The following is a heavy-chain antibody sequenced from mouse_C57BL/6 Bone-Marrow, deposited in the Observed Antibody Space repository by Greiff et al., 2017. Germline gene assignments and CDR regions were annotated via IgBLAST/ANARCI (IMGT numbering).Heavy chain of an antibody. CDR1: GFTFSSYG. CDR2: ISSGGSYT. Sequence: EVQVVESGGDLVKPGGSLKLSCAASGFTFSSYGMSWVRQTPDKRLEWVATISSGGSYTYYPDSVKGRFTISRDNTKNTMDLQISRLKSEDTAMYYCARLDSSGYFDYGDQGTTLTVSS. D-gene: IGHD3-2*02. J-gene: IGHJ2*01. V-gene: IGHV5-6*01. CDR3: ARLDSSGYFDY.